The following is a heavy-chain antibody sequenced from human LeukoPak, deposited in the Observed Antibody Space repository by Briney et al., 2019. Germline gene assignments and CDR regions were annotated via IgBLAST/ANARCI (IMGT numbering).Heavy chain of an antibody. Sequence: GGSLRLSCAASGFTFSSYGMYWVRQAPGKGLEWVAVIWYDGSNKYYADSVKGRFTISRDNSKNTLYLQMNSLRAEDTAVYYCAKTSVGEGRIIGSGYFDNWGQGTLVTVPS. CDR2: IWYDGSNK. D-gene: IGHD2-15*01. CDR1: GFTFSSYG. J-gene: IGHJ4*02. CDR3: AKTSVGEGRIIGSGYFDN. V-gene: IGHV3-33*06.